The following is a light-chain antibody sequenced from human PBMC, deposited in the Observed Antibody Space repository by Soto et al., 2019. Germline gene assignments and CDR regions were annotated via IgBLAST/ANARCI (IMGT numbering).Light chain of an antibody. J-gene: IGKJ2*01. CDR3: QQYKNWPLYA. Sequence: EMVMTQSPGPWSVSPGERATLSCRDSHSVTTNLAWYQQPNGQAPRLFIYGASTRATGIPARFSGSASVTEFTLTNGSLQAEAFAVYCGQQYKNWPLYAFSRGTKVDI. CDR2: GAS. CDR1: HSVTTN. V-gene: IGKV3-15*01.